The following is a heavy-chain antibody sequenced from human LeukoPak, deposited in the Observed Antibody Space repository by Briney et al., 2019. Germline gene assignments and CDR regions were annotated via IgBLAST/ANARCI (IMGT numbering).Heavy chain of an antibody. CDR2: INQDGSEK. Sequence: GGSLRLSCAASGFTFSNYWMSWVRQAPGKGLEWVANINQDGSEKYYVDSVKGRFTISRDNAKNSLSLQMNSLRAEDTAVYYCARSKNSYDILTGYFPRNYYYYMDVWGKGTTVTVSS. D-gene: IGHD3-9*01. CDR3: ARSKNSYDILTGYFPRNYYYYMDV. CDR1: GFTFSNYW. V-gene: IGHV3-7*01. J-gene: IGHJ6*03.